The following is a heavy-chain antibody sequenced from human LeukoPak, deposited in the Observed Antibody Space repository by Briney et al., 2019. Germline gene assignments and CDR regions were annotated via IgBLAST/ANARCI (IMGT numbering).Heavy chain of an antibody. V-gene: IGHV3-23*01. CDR3: AKDWGSSSWYYFDY. D-gene: IGHD6-13*01. CDR1: GFTFSSYA. Sequence: GGSLRLSGAASGFTFSSYAMSWVRQAPGKGLEWVSAISGSGGSTYYADSVKGRFTISRDNSKNTLYLQMNSLRAEDTAVYYCAKDWGSSSWYYFDYWGQGTLVTVSS. J-gene: IGHJ4*02. CDR2: ISGSGGST.